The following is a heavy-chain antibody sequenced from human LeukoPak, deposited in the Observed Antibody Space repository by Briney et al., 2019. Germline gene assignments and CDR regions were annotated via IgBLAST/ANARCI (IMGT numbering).Heavy chain of an antibody. CDR3: ARSRAFNSGAFDP. Sequence: SETLSLTCTVSGASVSSASYWSWIRQPPGKGVEWIAHIYNGVNTNYNPSLKSRVTISVDTSKNQFSLRLNSVTAADTAVYYCARSRAFNSGAFDPWGQGTLVTVSS. CDR1: GASVSSASY. CDR2: IYNGVNT. J-gene: IGHJ5*02. D-gene: IGHD1-26*01. V-gene: IGHV4-61*01.